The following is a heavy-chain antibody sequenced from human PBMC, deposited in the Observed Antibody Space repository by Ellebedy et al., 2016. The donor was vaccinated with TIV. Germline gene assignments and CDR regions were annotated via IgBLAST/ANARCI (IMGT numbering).Heavy chain of an antibody. CDR1: GFTFSSYS. CDR2: ISYDGSNK. J-gene: IGHJ5*02. D-gene: IGHD2-8*02. Sequence: GESLKISCAASGFTFSSYSMNWVRQAPGKGLEWVALISYDGSNKYYADSVKGRFTIPRDNSKNTLYLQMNSLKTEDTAVYYCGREGYWTVTSWGQGTLVTVSS. CDR3: GREGYWTVTS. V-gene: IGHV3-30*03.